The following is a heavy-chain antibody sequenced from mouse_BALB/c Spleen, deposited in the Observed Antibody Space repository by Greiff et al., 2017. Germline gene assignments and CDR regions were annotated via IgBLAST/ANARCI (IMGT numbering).Heavy chain of an antibody. CDR3: TRGGVRLEY. J-gene: IGHJ2*01. CDR1: GYTFTSYW. CDR2: IYPGSGST. D-gene: IGHD2-14*01. V-gene: IGHV1S22*01. Sequence: LQQPGSELVRPGASVKLSCKASGYTFTSYWMHWVKQRPGQGLEWIGNIYPGSGSTNYDEKFKSKATLTVDTSSSTAYMQLSSLTSEDSAVYYCTRGGVRLEYWGQGTPLTVSA.